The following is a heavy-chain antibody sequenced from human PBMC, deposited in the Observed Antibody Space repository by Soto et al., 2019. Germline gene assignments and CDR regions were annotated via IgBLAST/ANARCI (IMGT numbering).Heavy chain of an antibody. V-gene: IGHV4-39*01. CDR3: ARHAWNAVDY. J-gene: IGHJ4*02. CDR2: IYYSGST. CDR1: GGSISRNSYY. D-gene: IGHD1-1*01. Sequence: QMQLQESGPGLVKPSETLSLTCTVSGGSISRNSYYWGWIRQPPGKGLEWIGSIYYSGSTYYNPSPTGXVXIXXDTSKNQFSLKLSSVTAADTAVYYCARHAWNAVDYWGQGTLVTVSS.